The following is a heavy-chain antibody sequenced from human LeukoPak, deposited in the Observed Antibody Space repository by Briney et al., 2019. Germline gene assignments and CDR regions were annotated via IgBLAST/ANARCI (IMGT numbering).Heavy chain of an antibody. CDR2: IYYSGST. J-gene: IGHJ4*02. D-gene: IGHD2-2*02. CDR3: ARGYCSSTSCYMDY. Sequence: SETLSLTCTVSGGSISSGGYYWSWIRQHPGKGLEWIGYIYYSGSTYYNPSLKSRVTIPVDTSKNQFSLKLSSVTAADTAVYYCARGYCSSTSCYMDYWGQGTLVTVSS. V-gene: IGHV4-31*03. CDR1: GGSISSGGYY.